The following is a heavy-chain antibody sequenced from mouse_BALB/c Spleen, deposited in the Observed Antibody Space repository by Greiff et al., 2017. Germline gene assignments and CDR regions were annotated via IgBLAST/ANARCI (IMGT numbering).Heavy chain of an antibody. V-gene: IGHV7-3*02. J-gene: IGHJ2*01. CDR1: GFTFTDYY. CDR2: IRNKANGYTT. Sequence: DVKLVESGGGLVQPGGSLRLSCATSGFTFTDYYMSWVRQPPGKALEWLGFIRNKANGYTTEYSASVKGRFTISRDNSQSILYLQMNTLRAEDSATDYCARDRVLYYFDYWGQGTTLTVSS. D-gene: IGHD6-1*01. CDR3: ARDRVLYYFDY.